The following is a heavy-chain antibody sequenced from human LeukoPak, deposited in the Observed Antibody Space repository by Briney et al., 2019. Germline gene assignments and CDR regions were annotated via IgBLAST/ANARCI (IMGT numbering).Heavy chain of an antibody. D-gene: IGHD6-13*01. Sequence: GASVKVSCKASGYTFTSYDISWVRQATGQGLEWMGWMNPNSGNTGYAQKFQGRVTMTRNTSISTAYMELSSLRSEDTAVYYCARGRMAAAGNFDYWGQGTLVTVSS. V-gene: IGHV1-8*01. CDR2: MNPNSGNT. CDR1: GYTFTSYD. J-gene: IGHJ4*02. CDR3: ARGRMAAAGNFDY.